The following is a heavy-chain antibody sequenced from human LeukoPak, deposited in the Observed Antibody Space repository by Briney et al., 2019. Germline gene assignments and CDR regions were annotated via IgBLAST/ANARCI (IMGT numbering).Heavy chain of an antibody. D-gene: IGHD3-10*01. J-gene: IGHJ6*03. CDR2: IYYSGST. Sequence: KPSETLSLTCTVSGDSISNYYWGWIRQPPEKGLEWIGSIYYSGSTYYNPSLKSRVTISVDTSKNQFSLKLSSVTAADTAVYYCARHGDYYYYMDVWGKGTTVTISS. CDR3: ARHGDYYYYMDV. CDR1: GDSISNYY. V-gene: IGHV4-39*01.